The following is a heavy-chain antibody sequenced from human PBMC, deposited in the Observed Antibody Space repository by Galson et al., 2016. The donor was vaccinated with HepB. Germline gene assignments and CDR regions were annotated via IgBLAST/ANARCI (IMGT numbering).Heavy chain of an antibody. D-gene: IGHD5-24*01. CDR3: ARRQMYTMSAFDY. V-gene: IGHV3-7*01. CDR2: IKPDGSEK. CDR1: GFTFSTYS. J-gene: IGHJ4*02. Sequence: SLRLSCAASGFTFSTYSMSWVRQAPGKGLEWVANIKPDGSEKYYVDSVKGRFTISRDTAKSSLYLQMNSLRAEDTAVYYCARRQMYTMSAFDYWGQGTLVTVSS.